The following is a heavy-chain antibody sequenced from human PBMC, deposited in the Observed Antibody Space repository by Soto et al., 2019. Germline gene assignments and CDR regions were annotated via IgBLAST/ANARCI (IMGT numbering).Heavy chain of an antibody. V-gene: IGHV4-34*01. J-gene: IGHJ5*02. CDR2: INHSGST. CDR3: ARVRGPYCGGECYPPTPNWFDP. Sequence: PSETLSLTCAVYGGSFSGYYWTWIRQPPGTGLEWIGEINHSGSTYYNPSLKSRVTISVDRSKNQFSLKLSSVTAADTAVYYCARVRGPYCGGECYPPTPNWFDPWGQGTLVTVSS. CDR1: GGSFSGYY. D-gene: IGHD2-21*01.